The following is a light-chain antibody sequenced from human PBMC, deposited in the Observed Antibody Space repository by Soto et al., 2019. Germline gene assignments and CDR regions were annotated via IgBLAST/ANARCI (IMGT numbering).Light chain of an antibody. V-gene: IGKV3-20*01. CDR3: QQYGNSPRT. J-gene: IGKJ1*01. CDR2: GAS. CDR1: QSVSSNF. Sequence: VLTQSPSTLSLSPGERATLSCRASQSVSSNFLAWYQQKPGQAPRLLISGASSRATGIPDRFSGSGSGTDFTLTISRLEPEDFAVYYCQQYGNSPRTFGQGTKVDIK.